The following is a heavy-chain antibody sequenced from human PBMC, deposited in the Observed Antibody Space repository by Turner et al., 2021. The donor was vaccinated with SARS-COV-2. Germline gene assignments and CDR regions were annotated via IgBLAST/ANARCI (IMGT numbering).Heavy chain of an antibody. J-gene: IGHJ5*02. Sequence: EVQLMASGGGFVQPGGPLRLSWTASGFTVSIKYMSWVRQAPGKGLEWVSVIYSGGSTYYAYSVKGRFTISRDNSKNTLYLQMNSLGAEDTAVYYCATDLKGGRGPWGQGTLVTVSS. CDR3: ATDLKGGRGP. D-gene: IGHD1-26*01. V-gene: IGHV3-66*02. CDR1: GFTVSIKY. CDR2: IYSGGST.